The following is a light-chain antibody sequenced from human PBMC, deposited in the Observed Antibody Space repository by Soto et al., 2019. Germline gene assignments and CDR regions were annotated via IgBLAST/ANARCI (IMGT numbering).Light chain of an antibody. V-gene: IGKV3D-11*02. Sequence: EIVMTQSPATLSVPPGERATLSCRASQSVGTYLAWYQQKPGQAPRLLIYDASNRATGIPARFSGSGPGTDFTLTISSLEPEYFAVYYCQHRSNWPTFGQGTKVDIK. CDR2: DAS. CDR1: QSVGTY. J-gene: IGKJ1*01. CDR3: QHRSNWPT.